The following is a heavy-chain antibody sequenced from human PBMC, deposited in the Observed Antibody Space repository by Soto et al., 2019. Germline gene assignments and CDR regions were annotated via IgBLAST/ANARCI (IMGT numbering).Heavy chain of an antibody. CDR3: ASFRGSYGIDV. Sequence: QVQLVQSGAEVKKPGSSVKVSCKASGGTFSSYTISWVRQAPGQGLEWMGRIIPILGIPNYAQKFQGRVTITADKSASTAYMELSSLRSADTAVYYCASFRGSYGIDVWGQGTTVTVSS. J-gene: IGHJ6*02. CDR1: GGTFSSYT. CDR2: IIPILGIP. V-gene: IGHV1-69*02. D-gene: IGHD3-10*01.